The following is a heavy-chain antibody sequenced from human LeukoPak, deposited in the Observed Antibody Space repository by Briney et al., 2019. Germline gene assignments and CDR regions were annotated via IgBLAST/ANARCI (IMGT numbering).Heavy chain of an antibody. D-gene: IGHD3-16*01. CDR2: IGDAGT. V-gene: IGHV3-23*01. CDR1: GFTFRDFA. Sequence: GGSLRLSCAASGFTFRDFAMTWVRQAPGKGLEWVLSIGDAGTYYADSVKGRFTISRDNSKNMLYLQLNSLRAGDTAMYYCAKNLGPFDVRGQGTMVTVSS. J-gene: IGHJ3*01. CDR3: AKNLGPFDV.